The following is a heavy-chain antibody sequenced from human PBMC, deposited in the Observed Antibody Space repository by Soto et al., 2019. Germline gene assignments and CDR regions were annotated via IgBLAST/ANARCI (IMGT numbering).Heavy chain of an antibody. CDR3: ARIKIVGILTYYMDV. V-gene: IGHV4-39*01. D-gene: IGHD3-3*01. CDR2: MYYSGST. J-gene: IGHJ6*03. CDR1: GDSISTSSSYY. Sequence: QLQLQESGPGLVKPSETLSLSCTVSGDSISTSSSYYLGWIRQPPGKGLEWIANMYYSGSTYYNPSLKSRVTISLETSKNQFSLKLSSVTAADTAVYYCARIKIVGILTYYMDVWGKGTTVTVSS.